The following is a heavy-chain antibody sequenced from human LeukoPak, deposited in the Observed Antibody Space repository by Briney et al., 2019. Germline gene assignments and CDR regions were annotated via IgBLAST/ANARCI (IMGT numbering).Heavy chain of an antibody. CDR3: ARELRDFWSGYPYFNWFDP. CDR2: ISYDGSNK. J-gene: IGHJ5*02. D-gene: IGHD3-3*01. V-gene: IGHV3-30-3*01. CDR1: GFTFSSYA. Sequence: GGSLRLSCAASGFTFSSYAMHWVRQAPGKGLEWVAVISYDGSNKYYADSVKGRFTISRDNSKNTLYLQMNSLRAEDTAVYYCARELRDFWSGYPYFNWFDPWGQGTLVTVSS.